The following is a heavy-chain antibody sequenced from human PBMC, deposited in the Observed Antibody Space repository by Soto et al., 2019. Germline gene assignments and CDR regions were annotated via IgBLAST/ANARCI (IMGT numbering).Heavy chain of an antibody. D-gene: IGHD1-26*01. J-gene: IGHJ4*02. CDR2: LNRDGSST. Sequence: PGGSLRLSCAASGFTFSNYWMHWVRQAPGKGLVWVSRLNRDGSSTSYADSVKGRFTISRDNAKTTLYLQMNSLRAEDTAVYYCARDSGNYYGNSDYWGQGTLVTVSS. V-gene: IGHV3-74*01. CDR1: GFTFSNYW. CDR3: ARDSGNYYGNSDY.